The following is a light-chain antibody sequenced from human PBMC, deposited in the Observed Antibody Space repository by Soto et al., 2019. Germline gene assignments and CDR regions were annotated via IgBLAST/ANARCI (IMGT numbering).Light chain of an antibody. J-gene: IGKJ2*01. CDR3: QTFPYT. V-gene: IGKV1-5*03. Sequence: DIQMTQSPSTLSASVGDRVTITCRASQSISSWSAWYQQQPGKAPKLLIYKASSLDSGVTQRFSGRGSGPEFPRTSSSLQPDDLATYYCQTFPYTFVQGTKLEIK. CDR2: KAS. CDR1: QSISSW.